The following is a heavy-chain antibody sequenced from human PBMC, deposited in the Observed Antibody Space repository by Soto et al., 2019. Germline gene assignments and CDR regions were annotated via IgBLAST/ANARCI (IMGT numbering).Heavy chain of an antibody. J-gene: IGHJ6*02. CDR3: ARDGHGMDV. CDR1: GGSISSYY. V-gene: IGHV4-59*01. Sequence: PSETLSLTCTVSGGSISSYYWSWIRQPPGKGLEWIGYIYYSGSTNYNPSLKSRVTISVDTSKNQFSLTLTSVTAADKAVYYCARDGHGMDVWGQGTTVTVSS. CDR2: IYYSGST.